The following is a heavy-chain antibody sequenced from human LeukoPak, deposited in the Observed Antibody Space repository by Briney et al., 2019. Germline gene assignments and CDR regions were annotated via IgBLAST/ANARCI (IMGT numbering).Heavy chain of an antibody. D-gene: IGHD5-24*01. CDR3: ARVEMATTYFDY. CDR2: IYHSGST. J-gene: IGHJ4*02. V-gene: IGHV4-38-2*02. Sequence: PSETLSLTCTVSGYSISSGYYWGWIRQPPGKGLEWIGSIYHSGSTYYNPSLKSRVTISVDTSKNQFSLKLSSVTAADTAVYYCARVEMATTYFDYWGQGTLVTVSS. CDR1: GYSISSGYY.